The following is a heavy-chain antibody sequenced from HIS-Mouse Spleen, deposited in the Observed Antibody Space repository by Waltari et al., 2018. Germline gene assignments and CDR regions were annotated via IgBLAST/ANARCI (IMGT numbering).Heavy chain of an antibody. D-gene: IGHD6-13*01. CDR3: AREIPYSSSWYDWYFDL. V-gene: IGHV4-39*07. CDR1: GGSISSSSYY. J-gene: IGHJ2*01. CDR2: IYYSGRP. Sequence: QLQLQESGPGLVKPSETLSLTCTVSGGSISSSSYYWGWIRQPPGKGLGWIGSIYYSGRPYYNPALKSRVTISVDTSKTQFSLKLSSVTAADTAVYYCAREIPYSSSWYDWYFDLWGRGTLVTVSS.